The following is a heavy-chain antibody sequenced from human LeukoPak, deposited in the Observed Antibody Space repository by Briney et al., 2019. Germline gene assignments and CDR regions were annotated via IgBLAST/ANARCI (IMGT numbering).Heavy chain of an antibody. Sequence: GGSLRLSCAASGSTFSSYAMTWVRQAPGKGLEWVSSITDSGDGTYYADSVRGRFSISRDNSRNTLYLQLNSLRAEDTAVYYCAKGLRGTYDYWGQGTLVTVSS. J-gene: IGHJ4*02. CDR2: ITDSGDGT. CDR3: AKGLRGTYDY. D-gene: IGHD3-3*01. V-gene: IGHV3-23*01. CDR1: GSTFSSYA.